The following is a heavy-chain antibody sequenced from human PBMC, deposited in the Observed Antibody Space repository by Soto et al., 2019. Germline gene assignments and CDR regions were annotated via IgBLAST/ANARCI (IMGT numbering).Heavy chain of an antibody. CDR1: GYTFTGYY. CDR3: ARDSRYYDFWSGPYYYYGMDV. CDR2: INPNSGGT. Sequence: ASVKVSCKASGYTFTGYYMHWVRQAPGQGLEWMGWINPNSGGTNYAQKFQGWVTMTRDTSIGTAYMELSRLRSDDTAVYYCARDSRYYDFWSGPYYYYGMDVWGQGTTVTVSS. V-gene: IGHV1-2*04. D-gene: IGHD3-3*01. J-gene: IGHJ6*02.